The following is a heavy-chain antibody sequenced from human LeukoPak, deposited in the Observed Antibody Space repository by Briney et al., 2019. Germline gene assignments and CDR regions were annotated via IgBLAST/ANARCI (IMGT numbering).Heavy chain of an antibody. V-gene: IGHV3-30-3*01. CDR1: GFTFSSYA. Sequence: GGSLRLSCAASGFTFSSYAMHWVRQAPGKGLEWVAVISYDGSNKYYADSVKGRFTISRDNSKNTLYLQMNSLRAEDTAVYYCAREGFLDYYDSSGYGAFDIWGQGTMVTVSS. J-gene: IGHJ3*02. CDR2: ISYDGSNK. D-gene: IGHD3-22*01. CDR3: AREGFLDYYDSSGYGAFDI.